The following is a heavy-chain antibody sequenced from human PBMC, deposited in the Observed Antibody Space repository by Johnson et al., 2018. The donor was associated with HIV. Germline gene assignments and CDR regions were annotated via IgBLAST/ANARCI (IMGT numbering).Heavy chain of an antibody. CDR3: VRRQYISTWQDAFDV. V-gene: IGHV3-43*01. J-gene: IGHJ3*01. Sequence: VQLVESGGVVVQPGGSLRLSCAASGFTFDDYTMHWVRQGPGKGLEWVSLISWDGGSTYYADSVKGRFTISRDNSKNTLYLQLVSLRDDDTAVYYCVRRQYISTWQDAFDVWGQGTTVTVSS. D-gene: IGHD6-13*01. CDR2: ISWDGGST. CDR1: GFTFDDYT.